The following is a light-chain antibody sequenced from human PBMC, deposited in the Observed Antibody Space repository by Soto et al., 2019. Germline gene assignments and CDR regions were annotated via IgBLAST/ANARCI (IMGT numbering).Light chain of an antibody. CDR2: GAS. CDR1: QSLSSNY. Sequence: EIVLTQSPGTLSLSPGERATLSCRASQSLSSNYLAWYQQKPGQAPRLLIYGASSRATGIPDRFSGSGSGTDFTLTISRLEPEDFAVYYCQQYGSSSLTFGGGTKVEIK. CDR3: QQYGSSSLT. V-gene: IGKV3-20*01. J-gene: IGKJ4*01.